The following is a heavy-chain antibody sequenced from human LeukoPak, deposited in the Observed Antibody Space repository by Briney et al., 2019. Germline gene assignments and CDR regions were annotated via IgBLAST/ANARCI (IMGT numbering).Heavy chain of an antibody. V-gene: IGHV4-30-2*01. CDR2: IYHSGST. CDR1: GGSISSGGYP. CDR3: ASNYGGNSSDY. Sequence: SQTLSLTCAVSGGSISSGGYPWSWIRQPPGKGLEWIGYIYHSGSTYYNPSLKSRVTISVDRSKNQFSLKLSSVTAADTAVYYCASNYGGNSSDYWGQGTLVTVSS. D-gene: IGHD4-23*01. J-gene: IGHJ4*02.